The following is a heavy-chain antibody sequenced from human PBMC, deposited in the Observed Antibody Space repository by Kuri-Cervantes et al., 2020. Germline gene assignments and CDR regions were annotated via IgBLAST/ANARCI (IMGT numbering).Heavy chain of an antibody. CDR1: GGSISSSSYY. D-gene: IGHD6-13*01. CDR3: ARGSSWYRDWFDP. CDR2: IYYSGST. J-gene: IGHJ5*02. Sequence: GSLRLSCTASGGSISSSSYYWGWIRQPPGKGLEWIGYIYYSGSTYYNPSLKSRVTISVDTSKNQFSLKLSSVTAADTAVYYCARGSSWYRDWFDPWGQGTLVTVSS. V-gene: IGHV4-39*07.